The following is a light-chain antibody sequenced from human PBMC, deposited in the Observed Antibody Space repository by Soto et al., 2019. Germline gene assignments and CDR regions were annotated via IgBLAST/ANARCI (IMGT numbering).Light chain of an antibody. CDR2: DVS. CDR3: QQHINWPLT. Sequence: EMVLTQSPGTLSLSPGERATLSCRASQSVGSSLSWYQQKPGQAPRLLIYDVSNRATGIPARFSGSGSGTDFTLTISSLEPGDFALYYCQQHINWPLTFGRGTKVDIK. J-gene: IGKJ4*01. CDR1: QSVGSS. V-gene: IGKV3-11*01.